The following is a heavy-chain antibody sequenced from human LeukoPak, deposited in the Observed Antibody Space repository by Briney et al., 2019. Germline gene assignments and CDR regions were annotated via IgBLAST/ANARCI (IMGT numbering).Heavy chain of an antibody. CDR3: AKDHGGKGDHYLDY. CDR1: GFTFDDYA. J-gene: IGHJ4*02. CDR2: ISWDGGST. Sequence: PGGSLRLSCAASGFTFDDYAMHWVRHAPGKGLEWVSLISWDGGSTYYADSVKGRFTISRDNSKNSLYLQMNSLRAEDTALYYCAKDHGGKGDHYLDYWGQGTLVTVSS. V-gene: IGHV3-43D*03. D-gene: IGHD3-16*01.